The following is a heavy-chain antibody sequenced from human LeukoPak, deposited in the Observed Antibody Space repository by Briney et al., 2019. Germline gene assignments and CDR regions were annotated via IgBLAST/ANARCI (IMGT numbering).Heavy chain of an antibody. CDR2: INHSGST. CDR3: ARASWSITMVRGVTLRYGMDV. Sequence: SETLSLTCAVYGGSFSGYYWSWIRQPPGKGLEWIGEINHSGSTNYNPSPKSRVTISVDTSKNQFSLKLSSVTAADTAVYYCARASWSITMVRGVTLRYGMDVWGQGTTVTVSS. J-gene: IGHJ6*02. CDR1: GGSFSGYY. V-gene: IGHV4-34*01. D-gene: IGHD3-10*01.